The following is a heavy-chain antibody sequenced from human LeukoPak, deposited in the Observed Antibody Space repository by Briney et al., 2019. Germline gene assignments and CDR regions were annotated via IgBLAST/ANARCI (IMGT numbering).Heavy chain of an antibody. D-gene: IGHD5-18*01. CDR2: ISWNSGSI. V-gene: IGHV3-9*01. CDR1: GFTFDDYA. J-gene: IGHJ4*02. Sequence: SLRLSCAASGFTFDDYAMHWVRQAPGKGLEWVSGISWNSGSIGYADSVKGRFTISRDNAKNSPYLQMNSLRAEDTALYYCARDLPWPRYSYGQRSDDYWGQGTLVTVSS. CDR3: ARDLPWPRYSYGQRSDDY.